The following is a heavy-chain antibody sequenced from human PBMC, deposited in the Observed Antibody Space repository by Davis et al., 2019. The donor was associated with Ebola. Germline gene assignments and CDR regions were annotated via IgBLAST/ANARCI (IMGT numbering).Heavy chain of an antibody. CDR1: GVTVSRDY. CDR2: TFSGGGT. D-gene: IGHD5-18*01. J-gene: IGHJ4*02. CDR3: GRGGYDDGSLEH. Sequence: GGSLRLSCADSGVTVSRDYMSWVRQASGKGLEWVSLTFSGGGTNYADSVQGRFTISRDNLNNVLYLQMNSLTVEDTAVYYCGRGGYDDGSLEHWGQGTLVTVSS. V-gene: IGHV3-53*01.